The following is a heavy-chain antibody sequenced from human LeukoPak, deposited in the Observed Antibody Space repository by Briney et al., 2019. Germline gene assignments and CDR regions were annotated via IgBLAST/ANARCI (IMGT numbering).Heavy chain of an antibody. CDR3: ARDKYYYDSSSDY. J-gene: IGHJ4*02. CDR1: GGTFSSYA. V-gene: IGHV1-69*04. D-gene: IGHD3-22*01. Sequence: ASVKVSCKASGGTFSSYAISWVRQAPGQGLEWMGRIIPILGIANYAQKFQGRVTITADKSTSTAYVELSSLRSEDTAVYYCARDKYYYDSSSDYWGQGTLVTVSS. CDR2: IIPILGIA.